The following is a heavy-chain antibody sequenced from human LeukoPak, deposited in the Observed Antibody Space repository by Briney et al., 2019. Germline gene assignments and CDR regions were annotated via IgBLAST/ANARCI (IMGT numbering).Heavy chain of an antibody. Sequence: ASVKVSCKASGYTFGTHWMHWVRQAPGQGLEWMGIINPSGDFRSYAQKFQGRVTVTRDMSTRTVYMELSDLEPEDTAVYYCARDYSGEWEQLTGWWFDPWGQGTLVIVSS. D-gene: IGHD1-26*01. J-gene: IGHJ5*02. CDR2: INPSGDFR. CDR1: GYTFGTHW. V-gene: IGHV1-46*01. CDR3: ARDYSGEWEQLTGWWFDP.